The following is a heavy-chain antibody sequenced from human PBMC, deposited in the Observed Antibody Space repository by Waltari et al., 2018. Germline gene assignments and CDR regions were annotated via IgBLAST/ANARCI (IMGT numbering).Heavy chain of an antibody. CDR3: AREVADARDAFVI. Sequence: QVQLQQWGAGLLKASETLSLTCAVYGGSFSGYYWSWIRQPPGKGLEWIGEIDRRGSTNYNPSLKNRVTILVDTSTNQFSLKVSSVTAADAGVYYCAREVADARDAFVIWGQGTMVTVSS. D-gene: IGHD2-15*01. CDR2: IDRRGST. J-gene: IGHJ3*02. V-gene: IGHV4-34*01. CDR1: GGSFSGYY.